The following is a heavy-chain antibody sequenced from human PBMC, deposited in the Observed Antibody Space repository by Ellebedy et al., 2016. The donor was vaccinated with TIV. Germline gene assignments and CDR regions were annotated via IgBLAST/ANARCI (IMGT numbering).Heavy chain of an antibody. Sequence: ASVKVSXXASGYTFTSYDINWVRQATGQGLEWMGWMNPNSGNTGYAQKFQGRVTMTRNTSISTAYMELSSLRSEDTAVYYCARRRDRYDFWSGYYTGSFNDAFDIWGQGTMVTVSS. CDR2: MNPNSGNT. J-gene: IGHJ3*02. CDR3: ARRRDRYDFWSGYYTGSFNDAFDI. V-gene: IGHV1-8*01. D-gene: IGHD3-3*01. CDR1: GYTFTSYD.